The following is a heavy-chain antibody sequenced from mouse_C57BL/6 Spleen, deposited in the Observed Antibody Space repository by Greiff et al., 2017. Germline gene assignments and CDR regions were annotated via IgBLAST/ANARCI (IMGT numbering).Heavy chain of an antibody. Sequence: QVQLQQSGAELAKPGASVKLSCKASGYTFTSYGMHWVKQRPGQGLEWIGYINPSSGYTKYNQKFKDKVTLTADKSSSTAYMQLSSLTTDDSAVYYCATNDYDGPFDYWGKGTTLTVSS. CDR3: ATNDYDGPFDY. CDR1: GYTFTSYG. D-gene: IGHD2-4*01. J-gene: IGHJ2*01. CDR2: INPSSGYT. V-gene: IGHV1-7*01.